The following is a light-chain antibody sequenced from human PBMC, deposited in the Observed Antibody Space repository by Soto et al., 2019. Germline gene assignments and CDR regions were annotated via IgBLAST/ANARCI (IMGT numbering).Light chain of an antibody. J-gene: IGLJ2*01. CDR2: DVS. Sequence: QSALTQPASVSGSPGQSITISCTGTSSDVGGYNYVSWYQQHPGKAPKLMIYDVSNRPSWVSNRFSGSKSGNTASLTISGLQAEDEADYYCSSYTSSSTLEAVFGGGTKLTVL. CDR1: SSDVGGYNY. CDR3: SSYTSSSTLEAV. V-gene: IGLV2-14*01.